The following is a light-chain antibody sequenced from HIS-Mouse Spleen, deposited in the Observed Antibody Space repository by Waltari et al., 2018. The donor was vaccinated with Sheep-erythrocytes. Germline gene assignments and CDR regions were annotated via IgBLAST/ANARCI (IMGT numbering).Light chain of an antibody. CDR3: CSYAGSYNHV. J-gene: IGLJ1*01. Sequence: QSALTQPRAVSGSPGQSVTISCTGTRSDVGGYNYVSWYQQHPGKAPKLMIYDVSKRPSGVTDRFSGSKSGNTASLTISGLQAEDEADYYCCSYAGSYNHVFATGTKVTVL. CDR1: RSDVGGYNY. V-gene: IGLV2-11*01. CDR2: DVS.